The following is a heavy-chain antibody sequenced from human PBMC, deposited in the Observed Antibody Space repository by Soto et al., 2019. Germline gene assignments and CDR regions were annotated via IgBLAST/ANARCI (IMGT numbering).Heavy chain of an antibody. V-gene: IGHV1-69*14. J-gene: IGHJ4*02. D-gene: IGHD2-15*01. Sequence: QVQLVQSGAEVKKPGSSVKVSCKASGDTFSGYSISWARQAPGQGLGWMGGIIPLFGTTNYAQRFQGRVTITADKSTRTAYRELSSLKLEDTALYFGARDLGSGFDPGEYWGQGTLVTVSS. CDR1: GDTFSGYS. CDR2: IIPLFGTT. CDR3: ARDLGSGFDPGEY.